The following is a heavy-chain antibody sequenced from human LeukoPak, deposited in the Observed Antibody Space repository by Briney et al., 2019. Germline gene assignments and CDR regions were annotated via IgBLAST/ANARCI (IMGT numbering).Heavy chain of an antibody. J-gene: IGHJ4*02. Sequence: GGSLRLSCAASGFTFSSYGMHWVRQAPGKGLEWVAFIRYDGSNKYYADSVKGRFTISRDNSKNTLYLQMNSLRAEDTAVYYCAKLPISIAAAGTFGYWGQGTLVTVSS. CDR1: GFTFSSYG. D-gene: IGHD6-13*01. CDR2: IRYDGSNK. V-gene: IGHV3-30*02. CDR3: AKLPISIAAAGTFGY.